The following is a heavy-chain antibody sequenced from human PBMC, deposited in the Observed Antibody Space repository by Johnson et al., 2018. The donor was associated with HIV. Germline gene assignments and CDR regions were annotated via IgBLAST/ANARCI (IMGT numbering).Heavy chain of an antibody. V-gene: IGHV3-30*02. CDR3: AKVGATVITPRGEAFDI. CDR2: IRYDGSNK. Sequence: QMQLVESGGGVVQPGGSLRLSCAASGFTFSSYGMHWVRQAPGKGLAWVAFIRYDGSNKYYADSVKGRFTISRDNSKNTLYLQMNSLRAEDTAVYYCAKVGATVITPRGEAFDIWGQGTMVTVSS. CDR1: GFTFSSYG. J-gene: IGHJ3*02. D-gene: IGHD4-23*01.